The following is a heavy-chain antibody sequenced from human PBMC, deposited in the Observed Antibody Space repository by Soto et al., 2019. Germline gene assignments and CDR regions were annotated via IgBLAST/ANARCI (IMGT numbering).Heavy chain of an antibody. CDR2: IYYSGIS. CDR3: ARNGYTYGMDV. Sequence: PSETLSLTCTVSGGSTSSGGFYWSWIRQHPGKGLEWIGYIYYSGISYYNPSLKSRVSISLDTSRNQFSMTLNSVTAADTAVYYCARNGYTYGMDVWGQGAMVTVSS. J-gene: IGHJ6*02. CDR1: GGSTSSGGFY. V-gene: IGHV4-31*03. D-gene: IGHD5-18*01.